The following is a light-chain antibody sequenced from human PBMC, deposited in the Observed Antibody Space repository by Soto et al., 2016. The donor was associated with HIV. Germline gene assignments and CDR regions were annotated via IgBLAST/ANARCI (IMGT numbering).Light chain of an antibody. CDR1: QSLLHSNGYYY. CDR3: MQALXTPLT. V-gene: IGKV2-28*01. Sequence: DIVMTQSPLTLPVTPGESASISCRSSQSLLHSNGYYYLTWYLQKPGQSPRLLMYLGSTRASWVPDRFSGSGSGTDFTLKISRVEADDIGVYYCMQALXTPLTFGQGTRLEIK. J-gene: IGKJ5*01. CDR2: LGS.